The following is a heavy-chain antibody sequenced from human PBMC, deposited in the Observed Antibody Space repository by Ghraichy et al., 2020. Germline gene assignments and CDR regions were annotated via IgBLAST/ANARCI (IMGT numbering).Heavy chain of an antibody. CDR1: GGSISSYY. CDR3: ARHGEGHSTVTTLDYYYGMDV. J-gene: IGHJ6*02. CDR2: IYYSGST. D-gene: IGHD4-11*01. V-gene: IGHV4-59*08. Sequence: SETLSPTCTVSGGSISSYYWSWIRQPPGKGLEWIGYIYYSGSTNYNPSLKSRVTISVDTSKNQFSLKLSSVTAADTAVYYCARHGEGHSTVTTLDYYYGMDVWGQGTTVTVSS.